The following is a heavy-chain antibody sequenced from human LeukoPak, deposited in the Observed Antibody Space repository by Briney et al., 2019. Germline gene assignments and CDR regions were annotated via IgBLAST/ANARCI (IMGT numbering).Heavy chain of an antibody. J-gene: IGHJ5*02. V-gene: IGHV4-34*01. D-gene: IGHD6-13*01. CDR2: INHSGST. CDR3: ARIYSSSWFLNWFDP. CDR1: GGSFSGYY. Sequence: SETLSLTCAVYGGSFSGYYWSWIRRPPGKGLEWIGEINHSGSTNYNPSLKSRVTISVDTSKNQFSLKLNSVTAADTAVYYCARIYSSSWFLNWFDPWGQGTLVTVSS.